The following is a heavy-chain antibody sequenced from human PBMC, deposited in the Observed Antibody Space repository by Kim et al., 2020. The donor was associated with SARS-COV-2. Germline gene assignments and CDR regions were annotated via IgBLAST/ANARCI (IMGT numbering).Heavy chain of an antibody. CDR1: GGSISSSSYY. Sequence: SETLSLTCTVSGGSISSSSYYWGWIRQPPGKGLEWIGSIYYSGSTYYNPSLKSRVTISVDTSKNQFSLKLSSVTAADTAVYYCASHYGSGSYYNNYYYGMDVWGQGTTVTVSS. V-gene: IGHV4-39*01. CDR3: ASHYGSGSYYNNYYYGMDV. J-gene: IGHJ6*02. D-gene: IGHD3-10*01. CDR2: IYYSGST.